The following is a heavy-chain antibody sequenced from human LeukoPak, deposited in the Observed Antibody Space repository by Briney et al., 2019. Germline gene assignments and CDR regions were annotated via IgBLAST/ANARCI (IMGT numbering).Heavy chain of an antibody. V-gene: IGHV3-33*01. Sequence: GGSLRLSCVASGSTFSSHGMHWIRQAPGKGLEWVAVIWYDGSDKYYADSVKGRFIISRDNSKNTLDLQMNSLRAEDTAVYYCARWGNNKILDYWGRGTLVTVSS. CDR1: GSTFSSHG. CDR2: IWYDGSDK. CDR3: ARWGNNKILDY. D-gene: IGHD1/OR15-1a*01. J-gene: IGHJ4*02.